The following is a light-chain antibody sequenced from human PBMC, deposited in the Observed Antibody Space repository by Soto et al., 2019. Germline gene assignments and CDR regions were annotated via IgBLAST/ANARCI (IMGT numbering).Light chain of an antibody. CDR3: QAWVSSTAV. CDR2: QDT. CDR1: NLGDKY. V-gene: IGLV3-1*01. J-gene: IGLJ2*01. Sequence: SYELTQPPSVSVSPGQTASIACSGDNLGDKYVCWYQQKPGQSPALVIYQDTKRPSGIPERFSGSNSGNTATLTISGTQAMDEADYYCQAWVSSTAVFGGGTKLTVL.